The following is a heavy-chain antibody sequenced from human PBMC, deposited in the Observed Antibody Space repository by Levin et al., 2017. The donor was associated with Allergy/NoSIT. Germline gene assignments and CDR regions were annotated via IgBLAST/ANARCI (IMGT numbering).Heavy chain of an antibody. V-gene: IGHV3-21*01. CDR1: GFSLSAYS. D-gene: IGHD4-17*01. J-gene: IGHJ4*02. Sequence: PGGSLRLSCEASGFSLSAYSMNWVRQAPGKGLEWVSSISVSSNDHYYADSVKGRFTISRDDAKNSLSLQMNSLRAEDTAIYFCAREGDYGDSIDYWGQGALVTVSS. CDR2: ISVSSNDH. CDR3: AREGDYGDSIDY.